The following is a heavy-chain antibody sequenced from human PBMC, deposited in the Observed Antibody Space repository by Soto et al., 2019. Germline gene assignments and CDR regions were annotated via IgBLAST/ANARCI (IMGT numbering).Heavy chain of an antibody. CDR2: INPNSGGT. V-gene: IGHV1-2*04. Sequence: ASVKVSCKASGYTFTGYYMHWVRQAPGQGLEWMGWINPNSGGTNYAQKFQGWVTMTRDTSISTAYMELSRLRSDDTAVYYCARGGYSSSWYVFGLDSYAFDIWGQGTMGTVSS. CDR1: GYTFTGYY. CDR3: ARGGYSSSWYVFGLDSYAFDI. J-gene: IGHJ3*02. D-gene: IGHD6-13*01.